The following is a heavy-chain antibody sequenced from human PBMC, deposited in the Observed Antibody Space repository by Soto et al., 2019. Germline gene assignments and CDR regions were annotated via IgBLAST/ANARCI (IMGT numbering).Heavy chain of an antibody. V-gene: IGHV3-30*18. J-gene: IGHJ4*02. CDR3: AKMELRVFDY. CDR1: GFTFSSYG. D-gene: IGHD1-7*01. CDR2: ISYDGSNK. Sequence: HPGGSLRLSCAASGFTFSSYGMHWVRQAPGKGLEWVAVISYDGSNKYYADSVKGRFTISRDNSKNTLYLQMNSLRAEDTAVYYCAKMELRVFDYWGQGTLVTVSS.